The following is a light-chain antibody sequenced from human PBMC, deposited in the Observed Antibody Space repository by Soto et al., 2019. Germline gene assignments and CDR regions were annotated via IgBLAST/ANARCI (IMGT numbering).Light chain of an antibody. Sequence: EIALKQSPGTLYFSPGEIATLSCRASQSVSSSYLAWYQQKPGQAPRLLIYGASSRATGIPDRFSGSGSGTDFTLTISRLEPEDFAVYYCQQYGSSLYTFGEGTTLEIK. CDR2: GAS. CDR3: QQYGSSLYT. CDR1: QSVSSSY. V-gene: IGKV3-20*01. J-gene: IGKJ2*01.